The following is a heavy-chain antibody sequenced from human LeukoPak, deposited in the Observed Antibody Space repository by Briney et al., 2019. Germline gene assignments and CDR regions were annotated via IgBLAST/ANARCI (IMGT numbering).Heavy chain of an antibody. CDR3: ARDADLLGMDV. D-gene: IGHD3-3*01. CDR1: GGSIRSYY. J-gene: IGHJ6*02. Sequence: SETLSLTCTVSGGSIRSYYWSWIRQSAGKGLEWIGRIYSSGSTNYNPSLKSRVTMSVDTSKNQFSLKLSSVTAADTAVYYCARDADLLGMDVWGQGTTVTVSS. V-gene: IGHV4-4*07. CDR2: IYSSGST.